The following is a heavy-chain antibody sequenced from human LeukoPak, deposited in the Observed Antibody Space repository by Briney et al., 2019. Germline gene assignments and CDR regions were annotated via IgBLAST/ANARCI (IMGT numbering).Heavy chain of an antibody. CDR1: GGSISSSSYY. J-gene: IGHJ3*02. D-gene: IGHD3-10*01. CDR3: ASNFYGSGTPPAFDI. CDR2: IYYSGST. V-gene: IGHV4-39*01. Sequence: PSETLSLTYTVSGGSISSSSYYWGWIRQPPGKGLEWIGSIYYSGSTYYNPSLKSRVTISVDTSKNQFSLKLSSVTAADTAVYYCASNFYGSGTPPAFDIWGQGTMVTVSS.